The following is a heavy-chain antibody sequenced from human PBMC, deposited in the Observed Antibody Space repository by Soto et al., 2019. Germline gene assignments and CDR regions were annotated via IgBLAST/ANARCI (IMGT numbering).Heavy chain of an antibody. Sequence: SVQVSCKASGGTFGSDAITWVRQAPGQGLEWVGRIIPIFGTTNYAQNLQGRVTISADKSTLTSYMELHSLTSDDTALYYCARDRTDSGYYTNWLDPWGQGTQVTVSS. V-gene: IGHV1-69*06. CDR1: GGTFGSDA. J-gene: IGHJ5*02. CDR3: ARDRTDSGYYTNWLDP. CDR2: IIPIFGTT. D-gene: IGHD3-22*01.